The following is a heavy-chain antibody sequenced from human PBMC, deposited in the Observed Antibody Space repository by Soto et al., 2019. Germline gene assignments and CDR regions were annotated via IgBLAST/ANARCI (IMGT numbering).Heavy chain of an antibody. J-gene: IGHJ3*02. V-gene: IGHV1-69*02. CDR2: IIPILGIA. D-gene: IGHD6-13*01. Sequence: SVKVSCKASGGTFSSYTISWVRQAPGQGLEWMGRIIPILGIANYAQKFQGRVTITADKSTSTAYMELSSLRSEDTAVYYCARFGSSWYSDAFDIWGQGTMVTVSS. CDR1: GGTFSSYT. CDR3: ARFGSSWYSDAFDI.